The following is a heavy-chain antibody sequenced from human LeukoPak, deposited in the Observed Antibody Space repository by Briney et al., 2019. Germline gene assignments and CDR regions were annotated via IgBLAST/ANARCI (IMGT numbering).Heavy chain of an antibody. CDR2: IYTSGST. V-gene: IGHV4-61*02. CDR3: ARDHEDIVATIWGEGLNI. D-gene: IGHD5-12*01. J-gene: IGHJ3*02. Sequence: PSQTLSLTCTVSGGSISSGSYYWSWIRQPAGKGLEWIGRIYTSGSTNYNPSLKSRVTISVDTSKDQFSLNLSSVTAADTAVYYCARDHEDIVATIWGEGLNIWGQGTVVTVSS. CDR1: GGSISSGSYY.